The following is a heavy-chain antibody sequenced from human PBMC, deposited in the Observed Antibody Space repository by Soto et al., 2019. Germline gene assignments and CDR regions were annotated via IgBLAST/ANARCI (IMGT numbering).Heavy chain of an antibody. D-gene: IGHD3-10*01. CDR1: GYTFTSYG. V-gene: IGHV1-18*01. Sequence: ASVKVSCKASGYTFTSYGISWVRQAPGQGLEWMGWISAYNGNTNYAQKLQGRVTMTTDTSTSTAYMELRSLRSDDTAVYYCARPREYTNYYGSGEYFDYWGQGTLVTVSS. CDR2: ISAYNGNT. J-gene: IGHJ4*02. CDR3: ARPREYTNYYGSGEYFDY.